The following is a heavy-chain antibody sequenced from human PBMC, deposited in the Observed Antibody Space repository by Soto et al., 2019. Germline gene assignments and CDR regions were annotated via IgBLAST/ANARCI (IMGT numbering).Heavy chain of an antibody. D-gene: IGHD3-3*01. V-gene: IGHV1-18*01. J-gene: IGHJ4*02. Sequence: ASVKVSCKASGYTFTSYGISWVRQAPGQGLEWMGWISAYNSNTNYAQKIQGRVTMTTDTSTSTAYMELRSLRSDDTAVYYCARSGLRFLEWLLYRNDYWGQGTLVTSPQ. CDR1: GYTFTSYG. CDR2: ISAYNSNT. CDR3: ARSGLRFLEWLLYRNDY.